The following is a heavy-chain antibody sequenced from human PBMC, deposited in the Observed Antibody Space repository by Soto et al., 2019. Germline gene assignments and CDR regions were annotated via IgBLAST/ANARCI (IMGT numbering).Heavy chain of an antibody. Sequence: PGGSLRLSCTASGFTFNTYSMNWVRQAPGERLEWVSSISETGNDKFYGESMKGRFTVSRDNARNSVYLQMNSLRVEDTAMYYCARSWKDKWKPGLDNWFGPWGQGTLVTVSS. J-gene: IGHJ5*02. CDR3: ARSWKDKWKPGLDNWFGP. V-gene: IGHV3-21*01. CDR2: ISETGNDK. CDR1: GFTFNTYS. D-gene: IGHD1-20*01.